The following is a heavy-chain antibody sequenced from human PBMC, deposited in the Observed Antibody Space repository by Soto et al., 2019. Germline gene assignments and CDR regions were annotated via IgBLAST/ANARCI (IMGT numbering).Heavy chain of an antibody. Sequence: EVQLLESGGGLVQPGGSLRLSCAASGFTFNTYAMSWVRQAPGKGLEWVSGISSSGGSTNHADSVKGWFIISRDNSKNMVYLQMDSLRAEDMAVYYCGCLAWFGDPVPPFDCWGQGIVVTVSS. CDR3: GCLAWFGDPVPPFDC. CDR2: ISSSGGST. J-gene: IGHJ4*02. D-gene: IGHD3-10*01. CDR1: GFTFNTYA. V-gene: IGHV3-23*01.